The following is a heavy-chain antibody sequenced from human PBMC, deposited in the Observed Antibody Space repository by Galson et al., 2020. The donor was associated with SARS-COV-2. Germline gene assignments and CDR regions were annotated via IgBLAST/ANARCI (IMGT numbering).Heavy chain of an antibody. V-gene: IGHV3-7*01. CDR2: IKQGGNEK. Sequence: GESLKISCAASGFTFSNYWMNWVRQAPGKGLEWVANIKQGGNEKYYVDSVKGRFTISRDNAENSLYLQMNSLRAEDPAVYYCARSLVDIVFVMYAGAGVLYGMDVVGLGTTVIFYS. D-gene: IGHD2-8*02. CDR3: ARSLVDIVFVMYAGAGVLYGMDV. CDR1: GFTFSNYW. J-gene: IGHJ6*02.